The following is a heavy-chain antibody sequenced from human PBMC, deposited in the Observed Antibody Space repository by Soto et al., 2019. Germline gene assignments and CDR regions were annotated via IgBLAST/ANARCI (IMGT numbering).Heavy chain of an antibody. CDR3: ADGSDIVVVPAANGYYYYGMDV. CDR1: GGTFSSYA. CDR2: IIPIFGTA. V-gene: IGHV1-69*13. Sequence: ASVKVSCKASGGTFSSYAISWVRQAPGQGLEWMGGIIPIFGTANYAQKFQGRVTITADESTSTAYMELSSLRSEDTAVYYCADGSDIVVVPAANGYYYYGMDVWGQGTTVTVSS. J-gene: IGHJ6*02. D-gene: IGHD2-2*01.